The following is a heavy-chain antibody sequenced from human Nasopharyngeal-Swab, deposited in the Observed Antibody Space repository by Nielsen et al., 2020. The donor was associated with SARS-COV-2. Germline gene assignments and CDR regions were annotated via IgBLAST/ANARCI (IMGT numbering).Heavy chain of an antibody. CDR2: INPNSGGT. J-gene: IGHJ5*02. Sequence: ASVKVSCKASGYTFTGYYMHWVRQAPGQGLEWMGWINPNSGGTNYAQKLQGRVTMTRDTSISTAYMELSRLRSDDTAVYYCARDGGYDPWFDPWGQGTLVTVSS. CDR1: GYTFTGYY. CDR3: ARDGGYDPWFDP. D-gene: IGHD5-12*01. V-gene: IGHV1-2*02.